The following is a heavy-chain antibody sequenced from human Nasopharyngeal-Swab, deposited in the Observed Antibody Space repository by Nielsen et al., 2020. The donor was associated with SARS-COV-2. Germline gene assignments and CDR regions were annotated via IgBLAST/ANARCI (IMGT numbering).Heavy chain of an antibody. V-gene: IGHV3-30*18. CDR1: GFTFSSYG. Sequence: GESLKISCAASGFTFSSYGMHWVRQAPGKELEWVAVISYDGSNKYYADSVKGRFTIPRDNSKNTLYLQMNSLRAEDTAVYYCAKDKRYFDWDGMDVWGQGTTVTVSS. CDR2: ISYDGSNK. D-gene: IGHD3-9*01. CDR3: AKDKRYFDWDGMDV. J-gene: IGHJ6*02.